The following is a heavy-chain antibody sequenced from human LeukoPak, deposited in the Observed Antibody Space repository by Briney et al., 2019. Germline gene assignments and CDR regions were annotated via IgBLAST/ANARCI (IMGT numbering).Heavy chain of an antibody. CDR2: INPNSGGT. V-gene: IGHV1-2*02. CDR3: ARARFSQPSNWFDP. Sequence: ASVKVSCKASGYTFTGYYMHWVRQAPGQGLEWMGWINPNSGGTNYAQKFQGRVTMTRDTSISTAYMELSRLRSDDTAVYYCARARFSQPSNWFDPWGQGTLVSVSS. D-gene: IGHD3-3*01. J-gene: IGHJ5*02. CDR1: GYTFTGYY.